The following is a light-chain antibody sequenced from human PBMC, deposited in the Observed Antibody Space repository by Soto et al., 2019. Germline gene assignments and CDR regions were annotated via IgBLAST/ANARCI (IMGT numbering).Light chain of an antibody. CDR2: GAS. V-gene: IGKV3-20*01. J-gene: IGKJ4*01. CDR3: QQYNRYEVT. Sequence: DIVLTQSPGTLSLSPGERATLSCRASQIISSTYLGWYQQKPGQAPRLLIYGASSRATGIPDRFSGSGSGTDFTLTISRLEPEDFAVYYCQQYNRYEVTFGGGTKVEIK. CDR1: QIISSTY.